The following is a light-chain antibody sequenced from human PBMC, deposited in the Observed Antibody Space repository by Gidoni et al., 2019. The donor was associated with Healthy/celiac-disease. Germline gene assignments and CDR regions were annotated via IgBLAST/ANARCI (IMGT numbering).Light chain of an antibody. V-gene: IGKV1-9*01. CDR2: AAS. Sequence: IQFTQSPSFLSASVGDRVTITCRASQGISSYLAWYQQKPGKAPKLLIYAASTLQSGVPSRFRGSGSGTEFTLTISSLQPEDFATYYCQQLNSYPFGQGTKLEIK. CDR3: QQLNSYP. CDR1: QGISSY. J-gene: IGKJ2*01.